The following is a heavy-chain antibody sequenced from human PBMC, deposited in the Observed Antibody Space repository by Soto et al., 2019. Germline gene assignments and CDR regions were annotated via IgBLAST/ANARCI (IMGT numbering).Heavy chain of an antibody. CDR3: AIEAYGVAVGHFDP. CDR1: GDTISTGGYS. V-gene: IGHV4-30-2*01. CDR2: TYHSGTH. Sequence: QLQLQESGSRLVKSSATLSLTCGVSGDTISTGGYSWAWIRQPPGQAREWTGHTYHSGTHYYNTSRKGRVIISVDRSTNQFSQKVSSATAAGTAVYYWAIEAYGVAVGHFDPWGQGALVTVSS. D-gene: IGHD4-17*01. J-gene: IGHJ5*02.